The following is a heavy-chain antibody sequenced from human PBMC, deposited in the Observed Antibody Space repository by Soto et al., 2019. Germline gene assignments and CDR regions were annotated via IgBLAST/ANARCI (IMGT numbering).Heavy chain of an antibody. Sequence: SVTMSLTCPVAGGTISSGSYYWSWIQQPPGKGLEWIGYIYYSGSTNYNPSLKSRVTISVDTSKNQFSLKLSSVTAADTAVYYCARVRPYYDFWSETYYYYGMDVWGQGTTVTVSS. J-gene: IGHJ6*02. CDR1: GGTISSGSYY. CDR2: IYYSGST. D-gene: IGHD3-3*01. V-gene: IGHV4-61*01. CDR3: ARVRPYYDFWSETYYYYGMDV.